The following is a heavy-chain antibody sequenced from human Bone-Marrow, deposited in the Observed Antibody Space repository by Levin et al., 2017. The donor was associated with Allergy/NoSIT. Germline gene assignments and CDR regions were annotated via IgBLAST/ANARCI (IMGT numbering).Heavy chain of an antibody. CDR1: GFTFDNFG. CDR2: IRSKAYGGTT. V-gene: IGHV3-49*04. J-gene: IGHJ1*01. CDR3: TRIYCSRTSCYAVYFEY. D-gene: IGHD2-2*01. Sequence: GESLKISCTASGFTFDNFGMTWVRQAPGKGLEWVGLIRSKAYGGTTEYAASVKGRFTISRDDSKTIAYLQMNSLKTEDTAVYYCTRIYCSRTSCYAVYFEYWGQGTLVTVSS.